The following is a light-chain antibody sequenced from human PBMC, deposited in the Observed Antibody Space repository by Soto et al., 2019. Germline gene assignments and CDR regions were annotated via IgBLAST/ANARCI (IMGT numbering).Light chain of an antibody. CDR2: GTY. CDR3: QQYGSSPGT. Sequence: EIVLTQSPGTLSLSPGERATLSCRASQSVSSSYLAWYQQKPGQAPRLLIYGTYSKATGLPDRFSGSGSGTGFTLTISRLEPEDFAVYYGQQYGSSPGTFGQGTKVEIK. CDR1: QSVSSSY. J-gene: IGKJ1*01. V-gene: IGKV3-20*01.